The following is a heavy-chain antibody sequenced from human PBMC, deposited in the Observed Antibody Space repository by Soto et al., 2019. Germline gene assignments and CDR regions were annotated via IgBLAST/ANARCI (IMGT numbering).Heavy chain of an antibody. V-gene: IGHV3-23*01. CDR2: ISGSGGST. Sequence: GGSLRLSCAASGFTFSIYSMNWVRQAPGKGLEWVSAISGSGGSTYYADSVKGRFTISRDNSKNTLYLQMNSLRAEDTAVYYCAKVGSGWYQDAFDIWGQGTMVTVSS. CDR3: AKVGSGWYQDAFDI. J-gene: IGHJ3*02. D-gene: IGHD6-19*01. CDR1: GFTFSIYS.